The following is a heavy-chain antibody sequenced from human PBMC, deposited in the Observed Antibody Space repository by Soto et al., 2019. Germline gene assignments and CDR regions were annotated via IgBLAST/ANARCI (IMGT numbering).Heavy chain of an antibody. J-gene: IGHJ4*02. Sequence: SETLSLTCAFSGCSIRSNNWLSWVRQPPGKGLEWIGEIFHSGSTHYNPSLKTRVTISVDKSKNQFSLKLSSVTAADTAVYYCARVYSGSYSDYWGQGTLVTVSS. CDR1: GCSIRSNNW. CDR3: ARVYSGSYSDY. D-gene: IGHD1-26*01. V-gene: IGHV4-4*02. CDR2: IFHSGST.